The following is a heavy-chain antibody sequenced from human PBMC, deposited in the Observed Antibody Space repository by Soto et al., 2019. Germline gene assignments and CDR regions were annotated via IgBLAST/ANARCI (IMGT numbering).Heavy chain of an antibody. CDR3: TIVRVADSGLDD. J-gene: IGHJ4*02. Sequence: GGSLRLSCVGSGFIFSNNGMHWVRQTPGKGLEGVAFMSYDGSDTFYADSVKGRVTISRDNSKNTLFLHMSNLRPEDTAMYYCTIVRVADSGLDDWGQGTLVTVSS. CDR2: MSYDGSDT. CDR1: GFIFSNNG. D-gene: IGHD3-10*02. V-gene: IGHV3-30*02.